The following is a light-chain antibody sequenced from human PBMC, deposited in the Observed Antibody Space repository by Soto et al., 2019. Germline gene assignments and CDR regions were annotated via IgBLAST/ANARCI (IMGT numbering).Light chain of an antibody. Sequence: QSALTQPRSVSGSPGQSVTISCTGTSSDVGGYNFVSWYRQHPGKAPKLMLYDVTKRPSGVPDRFSGSKSGNTASLTISGLQAEDEADYYCCSYSGTYSFMVFGGGTKLTVL. J-gene: IGLJ2*01. CDR3: CSYSGTYSFMV. CDR1: SSDVGGYNF. CDR2: DVT. V-gene: IGLV2-11*01.